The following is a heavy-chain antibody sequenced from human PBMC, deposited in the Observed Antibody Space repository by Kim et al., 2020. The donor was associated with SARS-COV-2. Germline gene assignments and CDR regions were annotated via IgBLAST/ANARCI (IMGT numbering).Heavy chain of an antibody. Sequence: ASVKVSCKASGYTFTGYYMHWVRQAPGQGLEWMGRINPNSGGTNYAQKFQGRVTMTRDTSISTAYMELSRLRSDDTVVYYCARGTYYYGSGDYYGMDVWGQGTTVTVSS. D-gene: IGHD3-10*01. CDR2: INPNSGGT. V-gene: IGHV1-2*05. CDR3: ARGTYYYGSGDYYGMDV. J-gene: IGHJ6*02. CDR1: GYTFTGYY.